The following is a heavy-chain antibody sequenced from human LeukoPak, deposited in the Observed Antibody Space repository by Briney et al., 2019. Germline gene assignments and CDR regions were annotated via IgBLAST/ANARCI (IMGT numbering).Heavy chain of an antibody. D-gene: IGHD3-3*01. J-gene: IGHJ6*02. CDR2: IYSGGST. CDR1: GFTVSSNY. CDR3: AKWSTIFGVVIAAHYYYYGMDV. Sequence: PGGSLRLSCAASGFTVSSNYMSWVRQAPGKGLEWVSVIYSGGSTYYADSVKGRFTISRDNSKNTLYLQMNSLRAEDTAVYYCAKWSTIFGVVIAAHYYYYGMDVWGQGTTVTVSS. V-gene: IGHV3-66*01.